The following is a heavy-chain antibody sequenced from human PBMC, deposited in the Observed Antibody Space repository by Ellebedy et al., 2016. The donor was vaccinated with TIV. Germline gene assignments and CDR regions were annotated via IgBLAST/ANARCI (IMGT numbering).Heavy chain of an antibody. CDR3: ARGQGYITFGGGVLTRGNWFDP. J-gene: IGHJ5*02. Sequence: GESLKISXATSGFNFSNSWTYWVRQAPGKGPEWVAHIKPDGGEKHYADSVRGRFTISRDNAKNSLDLQMNSLRAEDTAVYYCARGQGYITFGGGVLTRGNWFDPWGQGTLVSVSS. CDR1: GFNFSNSW. D-gene: IGHD3-16*01. V-gene: IGHV3-7*03. CDR2: IKPDGGEK.